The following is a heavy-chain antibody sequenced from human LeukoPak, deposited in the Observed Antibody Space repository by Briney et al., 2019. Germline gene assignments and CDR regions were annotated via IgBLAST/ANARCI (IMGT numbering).Heavy chain of an antibody. J-gene: IGHJ4*02. V-gene: IGHV3-7*01. CDR2: IKQDGSEK. CDR3: AKFGRGTSPVH. D-gene: IGHD3-16*01. CDR1: GFTFSSYG. Sequence: GGSLRLSCAASGFTFSSYGMHWVRQAPGKGLEWVANIKQDGSEKYYVDSVKGRFTISRDNAKKSLYLQMNSLRAEDTAVYYCAKFGRGTSPVHWGQGTLVTVSS.